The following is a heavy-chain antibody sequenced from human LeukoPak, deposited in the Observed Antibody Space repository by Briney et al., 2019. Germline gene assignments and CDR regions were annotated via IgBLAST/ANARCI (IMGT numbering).Heavy chain of an antibody. CDR1: GDSISSYY. Sequence: KPSETLSLTCTVSGDSISSYYWSWIRQPAGKGLEWIGRIYASGSTNYNPSLKSRVTMSLDTSKNQFSLNLSSVTAADTAVYYCARKALPGNWFDPWGQGTLVTVYS. CDR3: ARKALPGNWFDP. V-gene: IGHV4-4*07. CDR2: IYASGST. J-gene: IGHJ5*02.